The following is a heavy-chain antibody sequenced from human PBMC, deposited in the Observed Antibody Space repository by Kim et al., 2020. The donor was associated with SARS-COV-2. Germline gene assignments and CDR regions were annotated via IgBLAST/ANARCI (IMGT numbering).Heavy chain of an antibody. J-gene: IGHJ4*02. V-gene: IGHV3-21*01. CDR2: ISSSSSI. D-gene: IGHD4-17*01. Sequence: GGSLRLSCAASGFTFTSYSMNWVRQAPGKGLEWVSSISSSSSIYYADSVKGRFTISRDNAQNSLYLQMNSLRAEDTAVYYCARDKYGDYYFDYWGQGTLVTVSS. CDR1: GFTFTSYS. CDR3: ARDKYGDYYFDY.